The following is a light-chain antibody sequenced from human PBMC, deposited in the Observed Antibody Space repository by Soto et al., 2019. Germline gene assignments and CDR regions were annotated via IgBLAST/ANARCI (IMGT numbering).Light chain of an antibody. Sequence: DIVMTQSPATLSVAPGERVTFSCRASQGVSRKLAWYQHKPGQAPRLLXSGASTGATGIPARFSGSGSGTEFTLTISSLQYEDFAVHYCQQYNNWPPITFGQGTRLEIK. J-gene: IGKJ5*01. V-gene: IGKV3-15*01. CDR3: QQYNNWPPIT. CDR2: GAS. CDR1: QGVSRK.